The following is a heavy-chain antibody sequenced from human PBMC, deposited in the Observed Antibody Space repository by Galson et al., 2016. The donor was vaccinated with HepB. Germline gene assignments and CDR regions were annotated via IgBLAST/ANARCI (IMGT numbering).Heavy chain of an antibody. D-gene: IGHD3-10*01. CDR3: ARGIPSRGKSDY. CDR2: IKQNGSEK. V-gene: IGHV3-7*04. CDR1: GFTFSSYW. Sequence: SLRLSCAASGFTFSSYWMSWVRQAPGEGLEWLANIKQNGSEKYYVDSVRGRFTISRDNAKNSLYLQMNSLRDEDTAVYYCARGIPSRGKSDYWGQGSLVTVSS. J-gene: IGHJ4*02.